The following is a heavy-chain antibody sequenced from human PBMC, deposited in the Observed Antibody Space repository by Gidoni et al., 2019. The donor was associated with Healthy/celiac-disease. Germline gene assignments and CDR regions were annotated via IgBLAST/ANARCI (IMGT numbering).Heavy chain of an antibody. J-gene: IGHJ5*02. V-gene: IGHV1-2*06. CDR2: INPNSGGT. D-gene: IGHD3-16*01. CDR3: AREGEGFDP. CDR1: GYTFPGYY. Sequence: QVQLVQSGAEVKTPGDSVKVSCKACGYTFPGYYMPWVRQAAGNGLEWMERINPNSGGTRDAQKFQGRATITRETPISTAYMDPSRLSSDDTAGYYCAREGEGFDPWGQGTLVTVSS.